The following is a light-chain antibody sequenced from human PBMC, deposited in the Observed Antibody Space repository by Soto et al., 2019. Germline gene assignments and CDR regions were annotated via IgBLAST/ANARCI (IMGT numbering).Light chain of an antibody. CDR1: SSDVGGYNY. CDR3: SSYTSSSTLYV. J-gene: IGLJ1*01. Sequence: QSALTQPASVSGSPGQSITISCTGTSSDVGGYNYVSWYQQHPGKAPKLMICEVSNRPSGVSNRFSGSKSGNTASLTISELQAEDEADYYCSSYTSSSTLYVFGTGTKVTVL. V-gene: IGLV2-14*01. CDR2: EVS.